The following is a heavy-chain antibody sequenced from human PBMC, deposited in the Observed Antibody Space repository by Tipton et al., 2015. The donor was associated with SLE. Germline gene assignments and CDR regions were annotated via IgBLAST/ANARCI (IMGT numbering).Heavy chain of an antibody. D-gene: IGHD2-2*01. CDR1: GGSISSYY. CDR3: ARGARSRLGYYYYYMDV. CDR2: IYYSGST. V-gene: IGHV4-59*01. Sequence: LSLTCTVSGGSISSYYWSWIRQPPGKGLEWIGYIYYSGSTNYNPSLKSRVTISVDTSKNQFSLKLSSVTAADTAVYYCARGARSRLGYYYYYMDVWGKGTTVTVSS. J-gene: IGHJ6*03.